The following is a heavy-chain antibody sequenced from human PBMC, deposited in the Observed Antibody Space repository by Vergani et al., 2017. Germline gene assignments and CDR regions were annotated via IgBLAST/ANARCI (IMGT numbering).Heavy chain of an antibody. CDR1: GYTFTSYD. J-gene: IGHJ4*02. Sequence: QVQLVQSGAEVKKPGASVKVSCKASGYTFTSYDINWVRQATGQGLEWMGWMNPNSGNTGYAQKVQGRVTRTRNNSISTAYMELSSLRSEDTAVYYCARVTGYGDYAYLDYWGQGTLVTVSS. V-gene: IGHV1-8*02. CDR2: MNPNSGNT. D-gene: IGHD4-17*01. CDR3: ARVTGYGDYAYLDY.